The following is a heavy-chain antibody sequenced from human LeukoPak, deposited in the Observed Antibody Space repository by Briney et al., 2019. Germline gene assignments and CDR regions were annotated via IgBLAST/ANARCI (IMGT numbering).Heavy chain of an antibody. D-gene: IGHD6-13*01. CDR3: AKDPNYSSLKKPDFDY. Sequence: GGSLRLSCAASGVTLSTYAMSWARQAPGKGLEWVSGISSSGSGDNTYYADSVKGRFTISRDSSKNTLFLHMNTLRAEDTAVYYCAKDPNYSSLKKPDFDYWGQGTLVTVSS. CDR1: GVTLSTYA. CDR2: ISSSGSGDNT. V-gene: IGHV3-23*01. J-gene: IGHJ4*02.